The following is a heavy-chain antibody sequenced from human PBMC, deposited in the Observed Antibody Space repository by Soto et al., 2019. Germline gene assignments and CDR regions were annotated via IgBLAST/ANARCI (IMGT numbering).Heavy chain of an antibody. D-gene: IGHD2-21*02. J-gene: IGHJ4*02. CDR1: GYSFTSYW. Sequence: PGESLKISCKGSGYSFTSYWIGWVRQMPGKGLEWMGIIYPGDSDTRYSPSFQGQVTISADKSISTAYLQWSSLKASDTAMYYCARPGLTATFFYYFDYWGQGTLVTVSS. V-gene: IGHV5-51*01. CDR3: ARPGLTATFFYYFDY. CDR2: IYPGDSDT.